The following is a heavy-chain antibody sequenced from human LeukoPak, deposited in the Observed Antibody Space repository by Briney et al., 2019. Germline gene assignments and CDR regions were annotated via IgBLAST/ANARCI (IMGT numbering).Heavy chain of an antibody. CDR3: ARDAAYSSSWYGGGLFDY. J-gene: IGHJ4*01. V-gene: IGHV3-48*04. CDR2: ISGSSAGI. Sequence: GGSLRLSCAASGFTFSSYSMNWVRQAPGKGLEWVSYISGSSAGIYYADSVKGRFTISRDNAKNSLYLQMNSLRAEDTAVYYCARDAAYSSSWYGGGLFDYWGQGTLVTVSS. CDR1: GFTFSSYS. D-gene: IGHD6-13*01.